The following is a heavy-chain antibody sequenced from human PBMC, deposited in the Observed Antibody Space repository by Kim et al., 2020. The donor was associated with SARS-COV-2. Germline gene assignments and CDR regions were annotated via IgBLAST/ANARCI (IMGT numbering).Heavy chain of an antibody. D-gene: IGHD3-10*01. CDR1: GYTFTSYY. Sequence: ASVKVSCKASGYTFTSYYMHWVRQAPGQGLEWMGIINPSGGSTSYAQKFQGRVTMTRDTSTSTVYMELSSLRSEDTAVYYCAREDYGSPLYYYYYGMDVWGQGTTVTVSS. CDR2: INPSGGST. V-gene: IGHV1-46*01. CDR3: AREDYGSPLYYYYYGMDV. J-gene: IGHJ6*02.